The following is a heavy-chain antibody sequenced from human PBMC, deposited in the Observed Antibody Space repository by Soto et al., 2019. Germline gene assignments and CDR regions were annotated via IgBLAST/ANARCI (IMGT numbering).Heavy chain of an antibody. CDR1: SGSISSYY. CDR3: ARAPAYYYDNSGYYPTWFDA. V-gene: IGHV4-59*01. D-gene: IGHD3-22*01. CDR2: IYYTGTT. J-gene: IGHJ5*02. Sequence: PSETLSLTCTVSSGSISSYYWSWIRQPPGRGLELIGYIYYTGTTTYNPSLKSRVTISADTSKNQFFLKLSSVTAADTAIYYCARAPAYYYDNSGYYPTWFDAWGQGALVTVSS.